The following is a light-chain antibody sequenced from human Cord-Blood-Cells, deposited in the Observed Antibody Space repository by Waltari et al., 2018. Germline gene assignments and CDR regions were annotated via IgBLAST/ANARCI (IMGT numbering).Light chain of an antibody. V-gene: IGLV2-14*01. CDR3: RSDTSSSVV. CDR1: SSDVGGYNY. J-gene: IGLJ2*01. CDR2: GGS. Sequence: QSALTQPASVTGSPGQSITISCTGTSSDVGGYNYVSWYQQHPGKAPTLMIYGGSNRPAVVSNRFSVSTSGNTASLTISGLQAEDEADYYCRSDTSSSVVFGGGTKLTGL.